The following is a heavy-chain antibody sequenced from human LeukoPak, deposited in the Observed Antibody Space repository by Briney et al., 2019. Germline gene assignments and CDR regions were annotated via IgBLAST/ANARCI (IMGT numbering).Heavy chain of an antibody. Sequence: SETLSLTCTVSGGSISSYYWSWIRQPPGKGLEWIGYIYYTGSTNYNPSLKSRVTISVDTSKNQFSLKLSSVTAADTAVYYCARHSAYDLYNWFDPWGQGTLVTVSS. J-gene: IGHJ5*02. V-gene: IGHV4-59*08. CDR1: GGSISSYY. CDR2: IYYTGST. D-gene: IGHD1-1*01. CDR3: ARHSAYDLYNWFDP.